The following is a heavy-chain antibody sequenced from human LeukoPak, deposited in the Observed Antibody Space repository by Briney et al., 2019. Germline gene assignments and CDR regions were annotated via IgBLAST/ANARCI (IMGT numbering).Heavy chain of an antibody. V-gene: IGHV3-7*01. CDR3: ARNPPPHCSSTSCYDY. D-gene: IGHD2-2*01. CDR1: RFTFSAYW. CDR2: IKPEGSEQ. Sequence: TGGSLRLSCAASRFTFSAYWMRWVRETPGEGVEWVANIKPEGSEQYYVDSVRGRFTITRDNAEKSLYREMNSLRPEDTAVYYCARNPPPHCSSTSCYDYWGPGTLVTVSS. J-gene: IGHJ4*02.